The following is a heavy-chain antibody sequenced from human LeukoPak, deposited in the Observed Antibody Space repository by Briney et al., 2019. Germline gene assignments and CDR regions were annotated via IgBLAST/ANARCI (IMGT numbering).Heavy chain of an antibody. CDR1: GFTFSSYG. D-gene: IGHD1-26*01. CDR3: ARHRNSGSHYRPDAFDF. CDR2: IWYDGSNK. Sequence: GGSLRLYCAASGFTFSSYGMHWVRQAPGKGLEWVAVIWYDGSNKYYADSVKGRFTISRDNSKNTLYLQMNSLRAEDTAVYYCARHRNSGSHYRPDAFDFLGQGTMVTVSS. V-gene: IGHV3-33*01. J-gene: IGHJ3*01.